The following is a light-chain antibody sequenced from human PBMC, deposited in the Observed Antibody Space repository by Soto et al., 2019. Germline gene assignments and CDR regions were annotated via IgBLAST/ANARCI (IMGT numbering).Light chain of an antibody. CDR3: LQDYNFPYT. V-gene: IGKV1-6*01. CDR1: QGIRSD. CDR2: SAS. J-gene: IGKJ2*01. Sequence: AIEMTQSPSSLSASVGERVTITCRASQGIRSDLAWYQQKPGKAPKLLIYSASSLQSGVPSRFSGSGSGTDFTLTISSLQPEDFATYYCLQDYNFPYTFGQGTKLEIK.